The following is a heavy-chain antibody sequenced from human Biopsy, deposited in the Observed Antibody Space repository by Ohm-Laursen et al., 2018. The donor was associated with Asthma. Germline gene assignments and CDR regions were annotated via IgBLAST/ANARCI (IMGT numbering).Heavy chain of an antibody. D-gene: IGHD6-19*01. J-gene: IGHJ5*02. Sequence: TLSLTCTVSGDSITSGGCCWNWIRQHPGKGLEWIGYIHHSGTSYFNPSLKSRVSFSRDTSKNQFSLSLTSVTAADTAVYYCARASVAASSNWFDPWGQGTLVTVSS. V-gene: IGHV4-31*03. CDR2: IHHSGTS. CDR3: ARASVAASSNWFDP. CDR1: GDSITSGGCC.